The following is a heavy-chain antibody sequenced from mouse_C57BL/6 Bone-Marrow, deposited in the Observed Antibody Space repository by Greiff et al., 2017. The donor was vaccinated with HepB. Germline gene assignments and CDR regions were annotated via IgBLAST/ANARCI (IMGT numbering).Heavy chain of an antibody. Sequence: QVQLQQPGAELVKPGASVKLSCKASGYTFTSYWMHWVKQRPGQGLEWIGMIHPNSGSTNYNEKFKSKATLTVDKSSSTAYMQLSSLTSEDSAGYYCARRRLRAWFAYWGQGTLVTVSA. CDR2: IHPNSGST. CDR3: ARRRLRAWFAY. D-gene: IGHD2-4*01. J-gene: IGHJ3*01. CDR1: GYTFTSYW. V-gene: IGHV1-64*01.